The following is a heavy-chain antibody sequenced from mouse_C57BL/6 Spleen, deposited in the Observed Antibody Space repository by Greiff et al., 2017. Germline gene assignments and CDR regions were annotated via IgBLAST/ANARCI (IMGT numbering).Heavy chain of an antibody. CDR1: GYAFSSYW. CDR2: IYPGDGDT. Sequence: QVQLQQSGAELVKPGASVKISCKASGYAFSSYWMNWVKQRPGKGLEWIGQIYPGDGDTNYNGKFKGKATLTADKSSSTAYMQLSSLTSEDSAVYFCAREGYGNSPFAYWGQGTLVTVSA. V-gene: IGHV1-80*01. CDR3: AREGYGNSPFAY. J-gene: IGHJ3*01. D-gene: IGHD2-10*02.